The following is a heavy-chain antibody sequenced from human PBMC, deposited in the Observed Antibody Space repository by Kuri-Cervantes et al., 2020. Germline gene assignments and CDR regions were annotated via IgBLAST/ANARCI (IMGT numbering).Heavy chain of an antibody. V-gene: IGHV3-21*04. D-gene: IGHD5-12*01. Sequence: GESLKISCAASGFSFSTYSMCWVRQAPGKGLEWVSSISSSSTYIYYAESVKGRFTVSRDNSKNTLYLQMNSLRAEDTAVYYCAKYLVANYYYYYMDVWGKGTTVTVSS. J-gene: IGHJ6*03. CDR3: AKYLVANYYYYYMDV. CDR2: ISSSSTYI. CDR1: GFSFSTYS.